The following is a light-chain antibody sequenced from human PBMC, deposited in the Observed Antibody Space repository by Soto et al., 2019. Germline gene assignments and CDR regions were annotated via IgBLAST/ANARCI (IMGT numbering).Light chain of an antibody. Sequence: DIQMTQSPSSLSASVGERATITCRASQGISNYLAWYQQKPGQVPKLLIYAASTLTSGVPSRFSGSGSGTAFTLTISSLQPEDVATYYWQKYNSAPLTFGGGTKVEIK. CDR2: AAS. V-gene: IGKV1-27*01. CDR1: QGISNY. CDR3: QKYNSAPLT. J-gene: IGKJ4*01.